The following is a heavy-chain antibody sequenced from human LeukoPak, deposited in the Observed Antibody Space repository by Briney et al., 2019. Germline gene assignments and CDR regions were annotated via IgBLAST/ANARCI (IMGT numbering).Heavy chain of an antibody. CDR3: ARNRGSHRYYYGLDV. V-gene: IGHV4-4*07. Sequence: SETLSFTCTVSGGSISSYHWSWIRQAAGKGLEWIGRIYTNETTNSNPSLKSRVTMSIDTSKNQFSLRLRSVTAADTAVYFCARNRGSHRYYYGLDVWGQGTTVTVS. J-gene: IGHJ6*02. CDR2: IYTNETT. D-gene: IGHD1-26*01. CDR1: GGSISSYH.